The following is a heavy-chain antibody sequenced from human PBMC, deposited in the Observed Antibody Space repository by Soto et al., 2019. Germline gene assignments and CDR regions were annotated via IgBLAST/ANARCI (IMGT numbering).Heavy chain of an antibody. CDR1: GGTFSSYA. V-gene: IGHV1-69*01. D-gene: IGHD2-15*01. CDR3: ARGGVVVAANALRWFDP. J-gene: IGHJ5*02. CDR2: IIPIFGTA. Sequence: QVQLVQSGAEVKKPGSSVKVSCKASGGTFSSYAISWVRQAPGQGLEWMGGIIPIFGTANYAQKFQGRVTITADESTSTAYMELCSLRSEDTAVYYCARGGVVVAANALRWFDPWGQGTLVTVSS.